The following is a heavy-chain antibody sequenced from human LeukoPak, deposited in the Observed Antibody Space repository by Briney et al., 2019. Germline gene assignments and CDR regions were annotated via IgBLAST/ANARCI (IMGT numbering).Heavy chain of an antibody. J-gene: IGHJ1*01. CDR2: IRYDGSNK. V-gene: IGHV3-30*02. CDR1: GFTFSSYG. Sequence: GGSLRLSCAASGFTFSSYGMHWVRQAPGKGLEWVAFIRYDGSNKYYADSVKGRFTISRVNSKNTLYLQMNSLRAEDTAVYYCAKDGVGATATQHWGQGTLVTVSS. CDR3: AKDGVGATATQH. D-gene: IGHD1-26*01.